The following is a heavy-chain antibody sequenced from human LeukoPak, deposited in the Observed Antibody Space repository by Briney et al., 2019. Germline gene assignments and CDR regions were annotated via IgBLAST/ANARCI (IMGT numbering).Heavy chain of an antibody. CDR1: GFTLCSYG. Sequence: GGSLRLSCAASGFTLCSYGMRCVPEARGRGVDWVSAISGSGDSTYYADSVKGRFTISRDNSQNTLYLQMNSLRAEDTAVYYCATFSGPPVLAHHWGQGTLVTVSS. J-gene: IGHJ1*01. V-gene: IGHV3-23*01. CDR2: ISGSGDST. D-gene: IGHD1-26*01. CDR3: ATFSGPPVLAHH.